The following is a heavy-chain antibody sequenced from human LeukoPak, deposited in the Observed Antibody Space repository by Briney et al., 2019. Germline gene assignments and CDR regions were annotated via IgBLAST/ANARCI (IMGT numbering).Heavy chain of an antibody. CDR2: IYYSGST. CDR3: ARDRWLGY. Sequence: PSETLSLTCTVSGGSISYYYWSWIRQPPGKGLEWIGYIYYSGSTNYNPSLKSRVTISVDTSKNQFSLKVSSVTAADTAVYYCARDRWLGYWGQGTLVTVSS. J-gene: IGHJ4*02. D-gene: IGHD5-18*01. V-gene: IGHV4-59*01. CDR1: GGSISYYY.